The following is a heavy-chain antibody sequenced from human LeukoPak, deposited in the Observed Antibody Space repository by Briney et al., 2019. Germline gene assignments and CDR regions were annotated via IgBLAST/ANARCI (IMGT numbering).Heavy chain of an antibody. D-gene: IGHD3-10*01. CDR1: GFTFSSYA. V-gene: IGHV3-23*01. J-gene: IGHJ3*02. CDR2: ISGSGGST. CDR3: AKNTRYYDSGSSLPDDAFDI. Sequence: GGSLRLSCAASGFTFSSYAMSWVRQPPGKGLEWVSGISGSGGSTYYADSVKGRFTISRDISKNTLYMQMNSLRVEDTAVYYCAKNTRYYDSGSSLPDDAFDIWGQGTMVAVSS.